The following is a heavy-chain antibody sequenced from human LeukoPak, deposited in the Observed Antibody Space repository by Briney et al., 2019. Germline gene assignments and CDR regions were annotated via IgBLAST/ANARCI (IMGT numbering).Heavy chain of an antibody. CDR1: GFTFSSYA. J-gene: IGHJ4*02. CDR2: IRGRSGST. Sequence: PGGSLRLSCAASGFTFSSYAMSWVRQAPGKGLEWVSAIRGRSGSTYYAVSVKGRFTISRDNSKNTLYLQMNSLRADDTAVYYCAKDPHNWAHRSVFDYWGQGTLVTVSS. CDR3: AKDPHNWAHRSVFDY. V-gene: IGHV3-23*01. D-gene: IGHD1-1*01.